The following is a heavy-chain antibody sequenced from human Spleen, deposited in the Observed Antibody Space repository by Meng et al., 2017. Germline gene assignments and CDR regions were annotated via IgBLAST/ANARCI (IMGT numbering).Heavy chain of an antibody. V-gene: IGHV4-34*01. Sequence: SQIRALTRAVYGGSFRGYYWSWIRQPPGKGLEWSGEINHSGSTNYNPSLKRRVTISVDTSKNQFSLKLSSVTAADTAVYYCATRYSSGWYYWAFDIWGQGTMVTVSS. CDR2: INHSGST. CDR1: GGSFRGYY. J-gene: IGHJ3*02. D-gene: IGHD6-19*01. CDR3: ATRYSSGWYYWAFDI.